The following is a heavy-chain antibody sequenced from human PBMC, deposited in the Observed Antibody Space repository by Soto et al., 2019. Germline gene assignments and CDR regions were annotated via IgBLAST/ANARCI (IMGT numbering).Heavy chain of an antibody. CDR1: GFVLSSFD. D-gene: IGHD3-10*01. V-gene: IGHV3-33*01. CDR3: ARDALVRGVRPPDY. CDR2: IWYDGSNE. Sequence: QVQLAGSGGGVVQCGRSLRLSCAASGFVLSSFDMHWVRQAPGKGLEWVAVIWYDGSNEYYADSVRGRFTSSRDNSKNTLYLQMNSVRVEDTAVYYWARDALVRGVRPPDYWGQGTLVTVSS. J-gene: IGHJ4*01.